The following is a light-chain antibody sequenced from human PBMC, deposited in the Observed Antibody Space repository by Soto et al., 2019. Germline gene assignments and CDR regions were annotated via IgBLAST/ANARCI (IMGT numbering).Light chain of an antibody. CDR3: QKYDSAPWT. CDR2: AAS. CDR1: QGISNY. V-gene: IGKV1-27*01. J-gene: IGKJ1*01. Sequence: DIQMTQSPSSLSASVRDRVTITCRASQGISNYLAWYQQKPGKVPKLLIYAASTLQSGVPSRFSGSGSGTDFTLTISSLHPEDVATYYCQKYDSAPWTFGQGNKVEIK.